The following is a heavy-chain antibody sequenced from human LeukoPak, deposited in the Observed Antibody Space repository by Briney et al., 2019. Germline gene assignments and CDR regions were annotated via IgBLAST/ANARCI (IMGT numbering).Heavy chain of an antibody. V-gene: IGHV1-2*02. Sequence: ASVKVSCKASGYTFTGYYMHWVRQAPGQGLEWMGWINPNSGGTNYAQKFQGRVTMTRDTSISTAYMELSRLRSDDTAVYYCARDRRGGTLAGTTLGYWGQGTLVTVSS. CDR3: ARDRRGGTLAGTTLGY. J-gene: IGHJ4*02. CDR2: INPNSGGT. D-gene: IGHD1-7*01. CDR1: GYTFTGYY.